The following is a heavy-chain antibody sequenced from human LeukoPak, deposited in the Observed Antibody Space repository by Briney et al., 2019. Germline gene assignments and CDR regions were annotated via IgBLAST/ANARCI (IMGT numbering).Heavy chain of an antibody. CDR3: ARDPGRDDYNSYYFDY. V-gene: IGHV3-21*01. CDR2: ISGDTSYI. Sequence: GGSLRLSRAASSFSFDTFIMSWVRQAPGRGLEWVSSISGDTSYIYYADSVKGRFTISRDNAKNSVYLQMNSLRAEDTAVYYCARDPGRDDYNSYYFDYWGQGTLVPVSS. J-gene: IGHJ4*02. CDR1: SFSFDTFI. D-gene: IGHD5-24*01.